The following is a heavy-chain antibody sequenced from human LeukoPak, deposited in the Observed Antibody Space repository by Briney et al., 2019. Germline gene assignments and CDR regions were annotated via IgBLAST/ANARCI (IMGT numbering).Heavy chain of an antibody. Sequence: SETLSLTCTVSGGSISSYYWSWIRQPPGKGLEWIGYIYYSGSTTYNPSLKSRVTISVDTSKNQFSLKLSSVTAADTAVYYCARGFRYCSSTSCYRAWYFDLWGRGTLVTVSS. D-gene: IGHD2-2*02. CDR3: ARGFRYCSSTSCYRAWYFDL. CDR1: GGSISSYY. CDR2: IYYSGST. J-gene: IGHJ2*01. V-gene: IGHV4-59*01.